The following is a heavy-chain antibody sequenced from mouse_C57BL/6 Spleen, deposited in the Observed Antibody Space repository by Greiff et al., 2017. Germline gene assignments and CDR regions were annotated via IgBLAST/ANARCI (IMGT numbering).Heavy chain of an antibody. Sequence: QVQLQQSGAELVRPGTSVKVSCKASGYAFTNYLIEWVKQRPGQGLEWIGVINPGSGGTNYNEKFKGKATLTADKSSSTAYTQLSSLTSEDSAVYFCALDSSGYVAVYWGQGTTLTVSS. CDR1: GYAFTNYL. CDR3: ALDSSGYVAVY. CDR2: INPGSGGT. D-gene: IGHD3-2*02. J-gene: IGHJ2*01. V-gene: IGHV1-54*01.